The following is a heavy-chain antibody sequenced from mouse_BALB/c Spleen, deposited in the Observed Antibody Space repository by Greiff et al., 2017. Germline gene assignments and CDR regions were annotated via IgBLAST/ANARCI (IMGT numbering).Heavy chain of an antibody. D-gene: IGHD2-4*01. Sequence: VQLQQSGPGLVAPSQSLSITCTVSGFSLTGCGVNWVRQPPGKGLEWLGMIWGDGSTDYNSALKSRLSISKDNSKSQVFLKMNSLQTDDTARYYCARDDYDNAMDYWGQGTSVTVSS. CDR2: IWGDGST. CDR3: ARDDYDNAMDY. CDR1: GFSLTGCG. V-gene: IGHV2-6-7*01. J-gene: IGHJ4*01.